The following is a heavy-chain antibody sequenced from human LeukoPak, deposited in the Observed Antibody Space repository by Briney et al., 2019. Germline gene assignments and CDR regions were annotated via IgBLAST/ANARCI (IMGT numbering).Heavy chain of an antibody. CDR2: ISSSGGTI. D-gene: IGHD3-10*01. J-gene: IGHJ1*01. Sequence: GGSLRLSCAASGFTFSSYEMNWVRQAPGKELEWVSYISSSGGTIYYADSVKGRFTISRDSAKNSLYLQMNSLRAEDTAVYYCARGVRIRLYHHWGQGTLVTVSS. V-gene: IGHV3-48*03. CDR1: GFTFSSYE. CDR3: ARGVRIRLYHH.